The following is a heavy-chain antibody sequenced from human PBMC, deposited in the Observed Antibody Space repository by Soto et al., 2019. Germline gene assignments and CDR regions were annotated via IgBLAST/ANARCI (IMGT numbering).Heavy chain of an antibody. CDR1: GGSFSGYY. CDR2: INHSGST. V-gene: IGHV4-34*01. J-gene: IGHJ4*02. D-gene: IGHD3-22*01. Sequence: SETLSLTCAVYGGSFSGYYWSWIRQPPGKGLEWIGEINHSGSTNYNPSLKSRVTLSADTSKNQFSLKLSSVTAADTAMYYCARVDSSGSYFDSWGQGTLVTVSS. CDR3: ARVDSSGSYFDS.